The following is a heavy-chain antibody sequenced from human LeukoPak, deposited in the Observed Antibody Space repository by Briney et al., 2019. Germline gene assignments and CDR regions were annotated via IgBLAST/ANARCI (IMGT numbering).Heavy chain of an antibody. V-gene: IGHV4-4*07. J-gene: IGHJ3*01. CDR1: GASITDYY. Sequence: SETLSLTCAVSGASITDYYWSWVRQSAGKGLEWIGRVHSNGNTNYNPSLMSRVTMSVDTSKNQFSLKMTSVTAADTAVYYCARPYYGSGVVNALDVWGQGTMVTVSS. CDR2: VHSNGNT. D-gene: IGHD3-10*01. CDR3: ARPYYGSGVVNALDV.